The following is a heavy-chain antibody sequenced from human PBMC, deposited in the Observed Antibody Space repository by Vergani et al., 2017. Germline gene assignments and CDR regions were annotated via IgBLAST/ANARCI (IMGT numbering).Heavy chain of an antibody. CDR2: LNAGNGNT. Sequence: QVQLVQSGAEVKKPGASVKVSCKASGYTFTSYAMHWVRQAPGKRLEWMGWLNAGNGNTKYSQKFQGRVTITRDTSSSTAYMELSSLRSEDTAAYYCARDSSGWSDYWGQGTLVTVSS. CDR3: ARDSSGWSDY. J-gene: IGHJ4*02. CDR1: GYTFTSYA. D-gene: IGHD6-19*01. V-gene: IGHV1-3*01.